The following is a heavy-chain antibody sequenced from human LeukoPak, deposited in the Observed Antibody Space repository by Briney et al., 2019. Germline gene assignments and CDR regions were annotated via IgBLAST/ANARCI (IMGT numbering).Heavy chain of an antibody. CDR1: GGSISSYY. CDR2: IYYSGST. D-gene: IGHD1-26*01. V-gene: IGHV4-59*01. Sequence: SETLSLPCTVSGGSISSYYWSWIRQPPGKGLEWIGYIYYSGSTNYNPSLKSRVTISVDTSKNQFSLKLSSVTAADTAVYYCARDQVVGATNAFDIWGQGTMVTVSS. J-gene: IGHJ3*02. CDR3: ARDQVVGATNAFDI.